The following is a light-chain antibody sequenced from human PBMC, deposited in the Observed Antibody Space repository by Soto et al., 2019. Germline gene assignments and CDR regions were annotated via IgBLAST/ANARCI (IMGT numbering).Light chain of an antibody. Sequence: QSVLTQPASVSGSPGQSIAISCTGTSSDVGGYKEVSWYQQHPVKAPLFMFYDVIFRPFGVSVRFSGSKSGNTASLTISGLQAEDEADYYCSSFRRTTTTVIFGGGTKVTVL. V-gene: IGLV2-14*01. CDR3: SSFRRTTTTVI. CDR2: DVI. CDR1: SSDVGGYKE. J-gene: IGLJ2*01.